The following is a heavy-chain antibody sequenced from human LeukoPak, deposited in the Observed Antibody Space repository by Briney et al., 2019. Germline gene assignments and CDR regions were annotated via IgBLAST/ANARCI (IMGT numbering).Heavy chain of an antibody. CDR2: ISSSSSYI. CDR3: ARRFLEWLLPDY. V-gene: IGHV3-21*01. D-gene: IGHD3-3*01. CDR1: GFTFSSYS. J-gene: IGHJ4*02. Sequence: PGGSLRLSXAASGFTFSSYSMNWVRQAPGKGLEWVSSISSSSSYIYYADSVKGRFTISRDNVKNSLYLQMNSLRAEDTAVYYCARRFLEWLLPDYWGQGTLVTVSS.